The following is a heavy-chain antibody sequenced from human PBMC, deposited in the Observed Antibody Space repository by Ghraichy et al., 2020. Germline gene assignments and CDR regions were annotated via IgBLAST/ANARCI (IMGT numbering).Heavy chain of an antibody. J-gene: IGHJ3*02. V-gene: IGHV4-30-2*06. Sequence: SETLSLTCAVSGGSINSGTYSWSWIRQSPGKGLEWTGYMYYTGSTYYNPSLKSRVTISVDRSKNQFSLKLSSVTAADTAVYYCARLMTHCSGGSCHAYDIWGQGTLVTVSS. CDR1: GGSINSGTYS. CDR3: ARLMTHCSGGSCHAYDI. D-gene: IGHD2-15*01. CDR2: MYYTGST.